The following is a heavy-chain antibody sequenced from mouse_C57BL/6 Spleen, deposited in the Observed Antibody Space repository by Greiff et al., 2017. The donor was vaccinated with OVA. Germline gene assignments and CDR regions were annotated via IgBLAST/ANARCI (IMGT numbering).Heavy chain of an antibody. CDR3: ARGGY. CDR1: GYTFTSYW. CDR2: IDPSDSET. V-gene: IGHV1-52*01. J-gene: IGHJ2*01. Sequence: QVQLQQPGAELVRPGSSVKLSCKASGYTFTSYWMHWVKQRPIQGLEWIGNIDPSDSETHYTQKFKDKATLTVDKSSSTAYMQLSSLTSEDSAVYYCARGGYWGQGTTLTVSS.